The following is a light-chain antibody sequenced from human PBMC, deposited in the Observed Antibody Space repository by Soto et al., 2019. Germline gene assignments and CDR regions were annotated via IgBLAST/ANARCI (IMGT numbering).Light chain of an antibody. CDR2: DAS. J-gene: IGKJ3*01. Sequence: EIVLTQSPATLSLSPGEAATLSCRASQSVSSFLAWYQQKPGQAPRLLIYDASKRATGIPARFSGSGSGTDFTLIISSLEPEDFAVYYCQQRSNIFTFGPGTKVDIK. CDR3: QQRSNIFT. V-gene: IGKV3-11*01. CDR1: QSVSSF.